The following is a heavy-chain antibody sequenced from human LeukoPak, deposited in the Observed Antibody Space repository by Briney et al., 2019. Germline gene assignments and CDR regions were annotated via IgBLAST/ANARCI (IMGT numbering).Heavy chain of an antibody. CDR2: IYSSGST. V-gene: IGHV4-4*07. CDR1: GGSNSSYY. Sequence: SETLSLTCTVSGGSNSSYYWSWIRQPAGNRLEWIGRIYSSGSTNYNSSLKSRVTMSVDTSKNQFSLKLSSVTAADTAVYYCARESPDGDWKNWGQGTLVTVSS. D-gene: IGHD2-21*01. J-gene: IGHJ4*02. CDR3: ARESPDGDWKN.